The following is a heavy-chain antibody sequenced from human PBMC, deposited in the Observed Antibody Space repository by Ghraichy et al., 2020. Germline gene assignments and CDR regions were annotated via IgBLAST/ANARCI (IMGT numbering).Heavy chain of an antibody. CDR2: FDPEDGET. V-gene: IGHV1-24*01. CDR1: GYTLTELS. D-gene: IGHD2/OR15-2a*01. CDR3: ATGPHKNLDRPFDY. J-gene: IGHJ4*02. Sequence: ASVKVSCKVSGYTLTELSMHWVRQAPGKGLEWMGGFDPEDGETIYAQKFQGRVTMTEDTSTDTAYMELSSLRSEDTAVYYCATGPHKNLDRPFDYWGQGTLVTVSS.